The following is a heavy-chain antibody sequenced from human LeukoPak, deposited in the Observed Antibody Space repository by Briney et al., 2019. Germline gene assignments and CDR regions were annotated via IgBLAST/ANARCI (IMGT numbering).Heavy chain of an antibody. Sequence: GGSLRLSCAASGFTFSSYAMSWVRQAPGKGLEWVSAINDSGGSTYYADSVKGRFTISRDNSKNTLYLQMNSLRAEDTAVYYCARDRVTMVRGVMYGYFDYWGQGTLVTVSS. V-gene: IGHV3-23*01. CDR2: INDSGGST. CDR1: GFTFSSYA. CDR3: ARDRVTMVRGVMYGYFDY. D-gene: IGHD3-10*01. J-gene: IGHJ4*02.